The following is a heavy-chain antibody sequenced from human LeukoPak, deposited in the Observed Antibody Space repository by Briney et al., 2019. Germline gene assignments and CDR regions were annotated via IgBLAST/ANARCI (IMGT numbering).Heavy chain of an antibody. J-gene: IGHJ4*02. CDR3: ARGYTYDYVWGSYRTGFDY. D-gene: IGHD3-16*02. CDR2: MYYRGNT. Sequence: SETLSLTCTVSGGFISRYYWSWIGQPPARGLEWIGYMYYRGNTNYNPSLKSRVTISVDTSKNQFSLKLSSVTAADTAVYYCARGYTYDYVWGSYRTGFDYWGQGTLVTVSS. V-gene: IGHV4-59*01. CDR1: GGFISRYY.